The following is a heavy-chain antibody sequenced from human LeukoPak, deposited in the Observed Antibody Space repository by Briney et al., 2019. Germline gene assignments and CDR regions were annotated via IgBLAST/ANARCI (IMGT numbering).Heavy chain of an antibody. V-gene: IGHV4-30-2*01. Sequence: SETLSLTCGVSGDSSSSGSFAWSWIRQPPGKGLEWIGYIYRSGTTHYNPSLKSRVTISVDRSKNQFSLKLSSVTAADTAVYYCARAVTNYDFWSGYYMAPYYFDYWGQGTLVTVSS. CDR2: IYRSGTT. D-gene: IGHD3-3*01. CDR3: ARAVTNYDFWSGYYMAPYYFDY. CDR1: GDSSSSGSFA. J-gene: IGHJ4*02.